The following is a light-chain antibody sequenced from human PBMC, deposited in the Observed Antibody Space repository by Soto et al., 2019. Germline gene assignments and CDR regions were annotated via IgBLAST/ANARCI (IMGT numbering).Light chain of an antibody. CDR2: DAS. Sequence: EIVLTQSPATLSLSPGERATLSCRASQSVSSYLPWYQQKPGQAPRLLIYDASNRATGIPARFSGSGSGTDFTLTISTPEPEDFAVYYCQQRYYCQQRTNWPRTFGQGTKVEVK. CDR1: QSVSSY. J-gene: IGKJ1*01. V-gene: IGKV3-11*01. CDR3: QQRYYCQQRTNWPRT.